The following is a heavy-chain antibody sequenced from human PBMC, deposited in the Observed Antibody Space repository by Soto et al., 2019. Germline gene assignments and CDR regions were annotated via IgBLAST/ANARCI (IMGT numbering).Heavy chain of an antibody. CDR3: ARDLPNMPGEAL. J-gene: IGHJ4*02. V-gene: IGHV3-73*01. CDR1: GFTFSGSA. D-gene: IGHD3-16*01. Sequence: GGSLRLSCAASGFTFSGSAMHWVRQASGKGLEWVGRIRSKANSYATAYAASVKGRFTISRDDSKNTVYLQTNSLRAEDTAVYYCARDLPNMPGEALWGQGNLVTVSS. CDR2: IRSKANSYAT.